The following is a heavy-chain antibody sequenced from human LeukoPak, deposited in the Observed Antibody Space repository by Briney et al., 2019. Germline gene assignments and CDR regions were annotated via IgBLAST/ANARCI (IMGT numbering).Heavy chain of an antibody. CDR3: AKAGVQLWSPAGDY. CDR2: ISGSGVYT. J-gene: IGHJ4*02. Sequence: PGGSLRLSCAASGFTFSSYAMSWVRQAPGRGLEWVSGISGSGVYTYYADSVKGRFTNSRDNSKNTLFLQLNRLRAEDTAMYYCAKAGVQLWSPAGDYWGQGTLVTVSS. D-gene: IGHD5-18*01. CDR1: GFTFSSYA. V-gene: IGHV3-23*01.